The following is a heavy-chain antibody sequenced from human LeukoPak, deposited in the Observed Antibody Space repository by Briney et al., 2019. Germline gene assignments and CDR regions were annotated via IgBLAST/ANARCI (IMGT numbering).Heavy chain of an antibody. Sequence: SETLSLTCTVSGGSISSSSYYWGWLRQPPGKGLEWIGSIYYSGSTYYNPSLKSRVTMSVDTSKNQFSPKLSSVTAADTAVYYCARHGTGFPIDYWGQGTLVTVSS. D-gene: IGHD3/OR15-3a*01. J-gene: IGHJ4*02. CDR3: ARHGTGFPIDY. CDR2: IYYSGST. V-gene: IGHV4-39*01. CDR1: GGSISSSSYY.